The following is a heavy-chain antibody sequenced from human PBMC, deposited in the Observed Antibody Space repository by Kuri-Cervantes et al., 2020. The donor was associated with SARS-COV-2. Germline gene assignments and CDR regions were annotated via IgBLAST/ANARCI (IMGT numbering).Heavy chain of an antibody. CDR2: ISYDGSKK. V-gene: IGHV3-30*04. CDR3: ARDQDYYDSNDYFDY. CDR1: GFTFSSYA. J-gene: IGHJ4*02. D-gene: IGHD3-22*01. Sequence: GGSLRLSCAASGFTFSSYAMHWVRQAPGKGLEWVAVISYDGSKKYYADSVKGRFTISRDNSKNTLYLQMNSLRAEDTAVYYCARDQDYYDSNDYFDYWGQGTLVTISS.